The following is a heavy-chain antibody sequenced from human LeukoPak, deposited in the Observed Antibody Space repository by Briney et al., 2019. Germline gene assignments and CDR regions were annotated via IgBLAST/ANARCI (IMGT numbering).Heavy chain of an antibody. V-gene: IGHV1-46*01. CDR3: ARDLKRGYSSGRYSWGTGSSNDY. CDR2: INPSGGST. CDR1: GYTFTSYY. Sequence: ASVKVSCKASGYTFTSYYMHWVRQAPGQGLEWMGIINPSGGSTNYAQNLQGRVTMTTDTSTSTAYMELRSLRSDDTAVYYCARDLKRGYSSGRYSWGTGSSNDYWGQGTLVTVSS. J-gene: IGHJ4*02. D-gene: IGHD6-19*01.